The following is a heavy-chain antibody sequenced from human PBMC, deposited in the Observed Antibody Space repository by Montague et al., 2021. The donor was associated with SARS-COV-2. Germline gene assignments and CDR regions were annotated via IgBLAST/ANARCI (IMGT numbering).Heavy chain of an antibody. Sequence: SETRSLTCTVSGGSISSYYWSWIRQPPGKGLEWIGYIYYSGSTNYNPSLKSRVTISVDTSKNQFSLKLSSVTAADTAVYYCAGDFWSNYYYNYYYGMDVWGQGTTVTVSS. D-gene: IGHD3-3*01. CDR3: AGDFWSNYYYNYYYGMDV. CDR2: IYYSGST. V-gene: IGHV4-59*01. J-gene: IGHJ6*02. CDR1: GGSISSYY.